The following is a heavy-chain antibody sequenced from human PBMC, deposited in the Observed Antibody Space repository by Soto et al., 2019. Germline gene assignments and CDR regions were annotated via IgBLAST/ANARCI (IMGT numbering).Heavy chain of an antibody. V-gene: IGHV4-31*03. CDR1: GGSISSGGYY. J-gene: IGHJ2*01. CDR3: ARDREYSSSWYGPPYFDL. Sequence: QVQLQESGPGLVKPSQTLSLTCTVSGGSISSGGYYWSWIRQHPGKGLEWIGYIYYSGSTYYNPSIKSRVTTSLDTSKNQFSLKPSSVTAADTAVYYCARDREYSSSWYGPPYFDLWGRCTLVTVSS. CDR2: IYYSGST. D-gene: IGHD6-13*01.